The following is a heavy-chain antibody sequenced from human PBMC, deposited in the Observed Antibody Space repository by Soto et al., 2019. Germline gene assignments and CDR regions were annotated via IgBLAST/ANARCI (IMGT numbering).Heavy chain of an antibody. Sequence: GGSLRLSCAASGFTFSSYSMNWVRQAPGKGLEWVSSISSSSSYIYYADSVKGRFTISRDNAKNSLYLQMNSLRAEDTAVYYCARAPDYGDATYYFDYWGQGTLVTVSS. V-gene: IGHV3-21*01. D-gene: IGHD4-17*01. J-gene: IGHJ4*02. CDR3: ARAPDYGDATYYFDY. CDR1: GFTFSSYS. CDR2: ISSSSSYI.